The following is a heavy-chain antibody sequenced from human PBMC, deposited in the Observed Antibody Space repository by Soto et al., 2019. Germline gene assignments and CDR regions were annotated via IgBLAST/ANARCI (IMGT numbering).Heavy chain of an antibody. CDR2: ISYDGSNK. D-gene: IGHD1-26*01. V-gene: IGHV3-30-3*01. J-gene: IGHJ6*02. Sequence: GSLRLSCAASGFTFSSYAMHWVRQAPGKGLEWVAVISYDGSNKYYADSVKGRFTISRDNSKNTLYLQMNSLRAEDTAVYYCARDIVEPDAGYYGMDVWGQGTTVTVSS. CDR3: ARDIVEPDAGYYGMDV. CDR1: GFTFSSYA.